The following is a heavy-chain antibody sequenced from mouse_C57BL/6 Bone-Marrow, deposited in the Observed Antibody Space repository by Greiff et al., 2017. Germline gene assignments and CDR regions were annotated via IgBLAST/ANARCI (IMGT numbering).Heavy chain of an antibody. CDR3: VGGWFAY. Sequence: QVQLQQSGAELARPGASVKLSCKASGYNFTSYGIGWVKQSTGQGLEWIGEIYPRSGNTYYNGQLKGKATLTADKYSSPAYMELSSLTSEDSAVYFCVGGWFAYWGQGTLVTVSA. CDR1: GYNFTSYG. V-gene: IGHV1-81*01. J-gene: IGHJ3*01. CDR2: IYPRSGNT.